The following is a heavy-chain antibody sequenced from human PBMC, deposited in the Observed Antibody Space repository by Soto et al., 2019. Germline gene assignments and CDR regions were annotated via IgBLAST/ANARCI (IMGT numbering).Heavy chain of an antibody. Sequence: EVQLVESGGGLVKPGGSLRLSCAASGFTFSNAWMSWVRQAPGKGLEWVGRIKSKTDGGTTDYAAPVKGRFIISRDDSKNTLYLQMNSLKTEDTAVYYCTTVQYYYDSSGYYYYFDYWGQGTLVTVSS. CDR2: IKSKTDGGTT. J-gene: IGHJ4*02. D-gene: IGHD3-22*01. CDR1: GFTFSNAW. V-gene: IGHV3-15*01. CDR3: TTVQYYYDSSGYYYYFDY.